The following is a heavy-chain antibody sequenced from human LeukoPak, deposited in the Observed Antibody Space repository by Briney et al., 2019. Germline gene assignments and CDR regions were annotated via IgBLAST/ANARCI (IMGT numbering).Heavy chain of an antibody. D-gene: IGHD3-10*01. V-gene: IGHV3-23*01. J-gene: IGHJ4*02. CDR3: AKRGVVIRVILVGFHKEAYYFDS. CDR2: LSASGGST. CDR1: GLTLSNYG. Sequence: GGSLRLSCAISGLTLSNYGMSWVRQPPGKGLEWVAGLSASGGSTNYADSVRGRFTISRDNPKNTLYLQMNSLRAEDTAVYFCAKRGVVIRVILVGFHKEAYYFDSWGQGALVTVSS.